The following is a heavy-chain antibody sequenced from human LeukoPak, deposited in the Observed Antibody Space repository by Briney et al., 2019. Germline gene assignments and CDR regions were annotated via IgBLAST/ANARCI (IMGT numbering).Heavy chain of an antibody. Sequence: ASVKVSCQASGYTFTGYHIHWARQAPGQGLEWMGRINPYSGDTNFAQKFQGRVTMTRDTSITTAYMDLSSLTPDDTAVYFCARDQGSLTRSWYTGYWGQGTQVTVSS. CDR1: GYTFTGYH. J-gene: IGHJ4*02. CDR3: ARDQGSLTRSWYTGY. CDR2: INPYSGDT. D-gene: IGHD6-13*01. V-gene: IGHV1-2*06.